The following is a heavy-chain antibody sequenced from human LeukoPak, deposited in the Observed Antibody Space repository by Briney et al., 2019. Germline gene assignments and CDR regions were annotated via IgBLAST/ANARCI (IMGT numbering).Heavy chain of an antibody. J-gene: IGHJ4*02. D-gene: IGHD3-22*01. CDR1: GYTLTELS. CDR3: ATFPELNYYDSSGYD. V-gene: IGHV1-24*01. Sequence: ASVKVSCKVSGYTLTELSMHWVRQAPGKGLEWMGGFDPEDGETIYAQKFQGRVTMTEDTSTDTAYMELSSLRSEDTAVYYRATFPELNYYDSSGYDWGQGTLVTVSS. CDR2: FDPEDGET.